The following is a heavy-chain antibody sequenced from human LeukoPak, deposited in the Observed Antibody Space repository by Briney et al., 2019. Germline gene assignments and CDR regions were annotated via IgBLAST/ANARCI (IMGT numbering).Heavy chain of an antibody. J-gene: IGHJ6*03. Sequence: PGGSLRLSCEASGFTFSTSAMTWVRQAPGKGLEWVSVIYSGGSTYYADSVKGRFTISRDNSKNTLYLQMNSLRAEDTAVYYCARDGLRYFDWFISGNYYYYMDVWGKGTTVTVSS. D-gene: IGHD3-9*01. CDR1: GFTFSTSA. CDR2: IYSGGST. V-gene: IGHV3-53*01. CDR3: ARDGLRYFDWFISGNYYYYMDV.